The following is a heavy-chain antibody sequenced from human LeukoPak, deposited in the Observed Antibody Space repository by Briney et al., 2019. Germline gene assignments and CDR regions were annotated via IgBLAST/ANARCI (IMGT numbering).Heavy chain of an antibody. CDR1: GYIFTKYG. Sequence: GASVKVSCKASGYIFTKYGVSWVRQAPGQGLEWMAWISTYNGDTNYAQKFQGRVTMTRDTSISTAYMELSRLRSDDTAVYYCARDLSIAARELDYWGQGTLVTVSS. V-gene: IGHV1-18*01. CDR2: ISTYNGDT. CDR3: ARDLSIAARELDY. D-gene: IGHD6-6*01. J-gene: IGHJ4*02.